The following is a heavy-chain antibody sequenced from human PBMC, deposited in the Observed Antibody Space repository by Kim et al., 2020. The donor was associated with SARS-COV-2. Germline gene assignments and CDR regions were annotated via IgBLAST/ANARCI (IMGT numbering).Heavy chain of an antibody. CDR3: ARDSEDLYSSSWYVDY. CDR1: GGSISSYY. V-gene: IGHV4-4*07. D-gene: IGHD6-13*01. CDR2: IYTSGST. Sequence: SETLSLTCTVSGGSISSYYWSWIRQPAGKGLEWIGRIYTSGSTNYNPSLKSRVTMSVDTSKNQFSLKLSSVTAADTAVYYCARDSEDLYSSSWYVDYWGQGTLVTVSS. J-gene: IGHJ4*02.